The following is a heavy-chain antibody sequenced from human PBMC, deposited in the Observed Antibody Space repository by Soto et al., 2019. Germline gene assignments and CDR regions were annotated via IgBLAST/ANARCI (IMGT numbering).Heavy chain of an antibody. CDR2: IYPGDSDT. CDR1: GYSFTSYW. CDR3: ARPFDSSGRFDS. D-gene: IGHD6-19*01. V-gene: IGHV5-51*01. J-gene: IGHJ5*01. Sequence: TGESLKISCKGSGYSFTSYWIGWVRQMPEKGLEWMGIIYPGDSDTRYSPSFQGQVTISADKSISTAYLQWSSLKASDTALYFCARPFDSSGRFDSWGQGTLVTVSS.